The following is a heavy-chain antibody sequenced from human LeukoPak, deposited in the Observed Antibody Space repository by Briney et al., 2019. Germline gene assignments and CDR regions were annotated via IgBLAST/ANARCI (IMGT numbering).Heavy chain of an antibody. Sequence: PGGSLRLSCAASAFSLSAYNMNWVRQAPGKGLEWVSSNSYTGTYIYYADSVKGRFTISRDNAQNSLYLQMNSLRAEDTAIYYCVRDRGTYRPIDYWGQGTLVTVSS. CDR1: AFSLSAYN. V-gene: IGHV3-21*04. CDR2: NSYTGTYI. D-gene: IGHD1-26*01. CDR3: VRDRGTYRPIDY. J-gene: IGHJ4*02.